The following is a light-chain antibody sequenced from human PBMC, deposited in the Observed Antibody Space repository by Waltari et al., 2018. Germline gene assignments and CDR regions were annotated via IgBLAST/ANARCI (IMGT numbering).Light chain of an antibody. Sequence: QSALTQPRSVSGSPGQSVTISCSGTSSDVGVYDFISWYQHHPGKAPKLMIFDVAKRPSGVPDRFSVAQPDNTASLTISGLQAEDEADYYCCSYAGSYFWVFGGGTKLTVL. J-gene: IGLJ3*02. CDR3: CSYAGSYFWV. CDR1: SSDVGVYDF. CDR2: DVA. V-gene: IGLV2-11*01.